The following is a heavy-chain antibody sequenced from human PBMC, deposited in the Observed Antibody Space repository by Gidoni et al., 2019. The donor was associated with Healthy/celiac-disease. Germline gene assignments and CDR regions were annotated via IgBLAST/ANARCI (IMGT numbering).Heavy chain of an antibody. V-gene: IGHV1-8*01. Sequence: QVQLVQSGAEVKKPGASVKVSCKASGYTFTSYDINWVRQATGQGLEWMGWMNPNSGNTGYAQKFQGRVTMTRNTSISTAYMELSSLRSEDTAVYYCARGVRGILWFGDPRRGDAFDIWGQGTMVTVSS. J-gene: IGHJ3*02. CDR1: GYTFTSYD. CDR2: MNPNSGNT. CDR3: ARGVRGILWFGDPRRGDAFDI. D-gene: IGHD3-10*01.